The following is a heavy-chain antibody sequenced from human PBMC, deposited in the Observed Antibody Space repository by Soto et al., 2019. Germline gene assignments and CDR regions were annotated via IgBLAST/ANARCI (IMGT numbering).Heavy chain of an antibody. Sequence: GGSLRLSCAASGFTFSNYAMSWVRQAPGKGLEWVSAISGSGGSTYYADSVKGRFTISRDNSKNTLYLQMNSLRIEDTAVYYCCVIKRRDQYSTSGYWFDPWGPGTLVTVSS. D-gene: IGHD4-4*01. CDR1: GFTFSNYA. CDR3: CVIKRRDQYSTSGYWFDP. J-gene: IGHJ5*02. V-gene: IGHV3-23*01. CDR2: ISGSGGST.